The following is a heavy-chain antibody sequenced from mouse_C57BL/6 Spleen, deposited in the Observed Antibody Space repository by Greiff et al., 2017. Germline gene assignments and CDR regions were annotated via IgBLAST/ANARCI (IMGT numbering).Heavy chain of an antibody. CDR1: GFTFSDYG. V-gene: IGHV5-17*01. CDR2: ISSGSSTI. J-gene: IGHJ2*01. D-gene: IGHD1-1*01. CDR3: AKPYYYGSSWYFDY. Sequence: EVKLVESGGGLVKPGGSLKLSCAASGFTFSDYGMHWVRQAPEKGLEWVAYISSGSSTIYYAATVKGRFTISRDNAKNTMFLQMTSLRSEDTAMYYCAKPYYYGSSWYFDYWGQGTTLTVSS.